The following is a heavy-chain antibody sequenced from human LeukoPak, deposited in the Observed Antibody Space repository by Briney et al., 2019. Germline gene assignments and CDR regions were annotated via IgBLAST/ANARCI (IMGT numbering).Heavy chain of an antibody. D-gene: IGHD6-19*01. CDR2: ISTRGST. CDR3: AKSFWISGWYVGFDS. J-gene: IGHJ4*02. CDR1: GGSITTGGYS. V-gene: IGHV4-61*02. Sequence: SETLSLTCSVSGGSITTGGYSWTWIRQSAEKGLEWIGRISTRGSTTYNPSLESRVSISLATSKNQFSLKLNSVTAADTAVYYCAKSFWISGWYVGFDSWGQGTLVTVSS.